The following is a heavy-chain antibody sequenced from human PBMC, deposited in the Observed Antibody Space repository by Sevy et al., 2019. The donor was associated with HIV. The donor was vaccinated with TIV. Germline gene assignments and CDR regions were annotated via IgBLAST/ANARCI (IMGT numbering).Heavy chain of an antibody. Sequence: GGSLRLSCAASGFTFSDYDMHWVRQAPGKGLEWVAVMSHDGNYKNHADSVKVRFTISRDNFKNTLYLQMNSLRPEDTAVYYCARDGGWYNYAPSDYWGQGTLVTVSS. CDR1: GFTFSDYD. V-gene: IGHV3-30*04. J-gene: IGHJ4*02. CDR2: MSHDGNYK. CDR3: ARDGGWYNYAPSDY. D-gene: IGHD1-1*01.